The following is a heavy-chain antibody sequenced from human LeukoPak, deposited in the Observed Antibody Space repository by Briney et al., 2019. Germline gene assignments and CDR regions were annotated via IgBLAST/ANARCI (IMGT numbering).Heavy chain of an antibody. CDR3: AKDAQGAAGTFWFDP. J-gene: IGHJ5*02. CDR2: ISWNSGSI. D-gene: IGHD6-13*01. Sequence: GGSLRLSCAASGFTFDDYAMHWVRQAPGKGLEWVSGISWNSGSIGYADSVKGRFTISRDNAKNSLYLQMNSLRAEDTALYYRAKDAQGAAGTFWFDPWGQGTLVTVSS. V-gene: IGHV3-9*01. CDR1: GFTFDDYA.